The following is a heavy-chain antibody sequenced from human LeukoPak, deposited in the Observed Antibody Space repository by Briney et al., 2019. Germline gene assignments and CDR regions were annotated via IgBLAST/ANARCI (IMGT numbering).Heavy chain of an antibody. J-gene: IGHJ4*02. D-gene: IGHD5-12*01. CDR3: PRRGGYSGYDRD. CDR1: GGSISSYY. CDR2: VSYSGST. V-gene: IGHV4-59*08. Sequence: SETLSLTCTVSGGSISSYYWSWIRQPPGKGLEWIGYVSYSGSTNYNPSLKSRVTISVDTSKNQFSLKLSSVTAADTAVYYCPRRGGYSGYDRDWGQGTLVTVSS.